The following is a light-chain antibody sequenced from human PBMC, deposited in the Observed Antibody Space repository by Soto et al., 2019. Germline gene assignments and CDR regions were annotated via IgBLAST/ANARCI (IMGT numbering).Light chain of an antibody. CDR3: QQYGNSPLT. J-gene: IGKJ4*01. CDR1: QSVRSTY. CDR2: GAS. V-gene: IGKV3-20*01. Sequence: EIVLTQSPGTLSLSPGERATLSCRASQSVRSTYLAWYRQKPGQASRLLIYGASSRATGIPDRFSGSGSGTDFTLTISRLEPEDFAVYYCQQYGNSPLTFGGGTKVEIK.